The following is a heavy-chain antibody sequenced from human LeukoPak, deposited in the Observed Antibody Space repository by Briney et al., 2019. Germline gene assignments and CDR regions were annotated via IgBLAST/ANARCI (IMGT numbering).Heavy chain of an antibody. J-gene: IGHJ4*02. Sequence: GGSLRLSCAVSGFTFSTYAMSWVRQVPGKGLEWASDISGRGDTTYYADSVKGRFTISRDNSKNTLYLQMNSLRAEDTAVYYCAKEDRSYSSGYNDYWGKGSLVTVSS. V-gene: IGHV3-23*01. CDR3: AKEDRSYSSGYNDY. CDR1: GFTFSTYA. CDR2: ISGRGDTT. D-gene: IGHD3-22*01.